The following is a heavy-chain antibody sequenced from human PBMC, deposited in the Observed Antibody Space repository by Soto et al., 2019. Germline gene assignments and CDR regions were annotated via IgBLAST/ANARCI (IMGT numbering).Heavy chain of an antibody. D-gene: IGHD2-2*01. V-gene: IGHV4-31*03. CDR3: AGSTSPNYFDY. CDR2: IYYSGST. Sequence: SETLSLTCTVSGGSISSGGYYWSWIRQHPGKGLEWIGYIYYSGSTYYNPSLKSRVTISVHTSKNQFSLKLSSVTAADTAVYYCAGSTSPNYFDYWGQGTLVTVSS. J-gene: IGHJ4*02. CDR1: GGSISSGGYY.